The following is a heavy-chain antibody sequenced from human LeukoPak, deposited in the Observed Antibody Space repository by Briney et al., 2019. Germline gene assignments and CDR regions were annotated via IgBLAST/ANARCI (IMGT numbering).Heavy chain of an antibody. D-gene: IGHD2-21*02. Sequence: SVKVSCKASGGTFSSYAISWVRQAPGQGLEWMGRIIPILGIANYAQKFQGRVTITADKSTSTAYMELSSLRSEDTAVYYCARTGQGGSDPYYFDYWGQGTLVTVSS. CDR1: GGTFSSYA. V-gene: IGHV1-69*04. CDR2: IIPILGIA. J-gene: IGHJ4*02. CDR3: ARTGQGGSDPYYFDY.